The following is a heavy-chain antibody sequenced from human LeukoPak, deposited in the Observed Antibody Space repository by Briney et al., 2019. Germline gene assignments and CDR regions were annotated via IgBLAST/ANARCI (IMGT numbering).Heavy chain of an antibody. V-gene: IGHV4-61*02. CDR2: IYTSGST. Sequence: SETLSLTCTVSGGSISSVSYYWSWIRQPAGKGLEWIGRIYTSGSTNYNPSLKSRVTISVDTSKNQFSLKLSSVTAADTAVYYCARLYSSGWSYYFDYWGQGTLVTVSS. CDR3: ARLYSSGWSYYFDY. D-gene: IGHD6-19*01. CDR1: GGSISSVSYY. J-gene: IGHJ4*02.